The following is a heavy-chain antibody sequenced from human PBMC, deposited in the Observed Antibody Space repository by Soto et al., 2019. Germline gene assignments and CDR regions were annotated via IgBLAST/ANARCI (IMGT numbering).Heavy chain of an antibody. V-gene: IGHV1-8*01. D-gene: IGHD3-10*01. J-gene: IGHJ6*02. CDR3: ARGFGEFPYYYSDYGMDV. CDR2: MNPMRGNT. Sequence: ASVKVSCKASGYTFTSYDINWVRKATGQGLGGMGWMNPMRGNTGYAQKCQGRVTMTRITSISRAYMQLIGLRSEDTADSSSARGFGEFPYYYSDYGMDVGGQGTTVTVS. CDR1: GYTFTSYD.